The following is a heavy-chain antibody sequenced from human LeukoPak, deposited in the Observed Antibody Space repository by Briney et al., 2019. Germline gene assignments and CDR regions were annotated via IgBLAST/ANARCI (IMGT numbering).Heavy chain of an antibody. Sequence: ASVKVSCKVSGFAFTEMSIHWVRQTPRKGLEWMGGFDPESGERVYAQSFRGRVTLSEDTSTDTAYMELSSLTSEDTAVYYCADLGVVTHWFDPWGQGTLVTVSS. CDR2: FDPESGER. CDR1: GFAFTEMS. CDR3: ADLGVVTHWFDP. J-gene: IGHJ5*02. V-gene: IGHV1-24*01. D-gene: IGHD3-3*01.